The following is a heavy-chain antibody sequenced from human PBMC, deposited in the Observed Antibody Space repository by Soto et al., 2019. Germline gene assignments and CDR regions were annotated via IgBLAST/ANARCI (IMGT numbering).Heavy chain of an antibody. Sequence: PXGSLRLSCSASEFSFSSYAMHWIRQAPGKGLEWVAVISFDGNIIHYADSVKGRFIISRDNSKNTLYLQMHSLSGEDTAVYYCARTFDTITYYFDSWGHGPLVTVSS. V-gene: IGHV3-30-3*01. CDR1: EFSFSSYA. CDR3: ARTFDTITYYFDS. CDR2: ISFDGNII. J-gene: IGHJ4*01. D-gene: IGHD3-9*01.